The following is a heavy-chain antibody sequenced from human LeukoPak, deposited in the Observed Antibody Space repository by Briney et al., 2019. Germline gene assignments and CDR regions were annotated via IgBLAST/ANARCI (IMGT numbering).Heavy chain of an antibody. Sequence: GGSLRLSCAASGFTFSSYAMHWVRQAPGKGLEWVAVISYDGSNKYYADSVKGRFAISRDNSKNTLYLQMNSLRAEDTAVYYCANQRGYSYGFDYWGQGTLVTVSS. D-gene: IGHD5-18*01. J-gene: IGHJ4*02. V-gene: IGHV3-30*09. CDR1: GFTFSSYA. CDR3: ANQRGYSYGFDY. CDR2: ISYDGSNK.